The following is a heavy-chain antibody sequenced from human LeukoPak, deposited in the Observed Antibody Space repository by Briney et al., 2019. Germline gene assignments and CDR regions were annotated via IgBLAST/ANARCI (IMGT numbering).Heavy chain of an antibody. Sequence: ASVKVSCKASGYPFTSYYMHWVRQAPGQGLEWMGIINPSGGSTSYAQKFQGRVTMTRDTSTSTVYMELSSLRSEDTAVYYCARGPATEWELLDDFDYWGQGTLVTVSS. V-gene: IGHV1-46*01. CDR3: ARGPATEWELLDDFDY. D-gene: IGHD1-26*01. CDR1: GYPFTSYY. CDR2: INPSGGST. J-gene: IGHJ4*02.